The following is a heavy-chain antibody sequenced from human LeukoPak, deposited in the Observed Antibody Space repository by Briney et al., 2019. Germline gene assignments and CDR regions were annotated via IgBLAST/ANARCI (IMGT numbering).Heavy chain of an antibody. V-gene: IGHV1-69*01. Sequence: SVKVSCKASGGTFSSYAISWVRQAPGQGLEWMGGIIPIFGTANYAQKFQGRVTITADESTSTAYMELSGLRSEDTAVYYCARSGRIIVVVTEGWFDPWGQGTLVTVSS. D-gene: IGHD2-21*02. CDR1: GGTFSSYA. J-gene: IGHJ5*02. CDR2: IIPIFGTA. CDR3: ARSGRIIVVVTEGWFDP.